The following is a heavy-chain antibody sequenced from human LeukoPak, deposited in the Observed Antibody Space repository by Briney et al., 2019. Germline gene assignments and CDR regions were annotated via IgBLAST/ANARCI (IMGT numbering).Heavy chain of an antibody. CDR2: IKSRADGGTT. J-gene: IGHJ4*02. D-gene: IGHD2-2*01. V-gene: IGHV3-15*01. CDR1: GFTFINAW. CDR3: TTERYYALAY. Sequence: GGSLRLPCAASGFTFINAWMSWVRQAPGKGLEWVGRIKSRADGGTTDYAAPVKGRFSISRDDPKNTLYLQMNSLKTEDTALYYCTTERYYALAYWGQGTLVTVSS.